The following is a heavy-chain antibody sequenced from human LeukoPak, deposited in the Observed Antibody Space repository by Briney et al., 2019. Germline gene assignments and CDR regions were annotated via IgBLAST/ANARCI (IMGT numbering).Heavy chain of an antibody. V-gene: IGHV4-59*01. CDR3: ARGSYGDPIDN. CDR1: GGSPSRYY. J-gene: IGHJ4*02. CDR2: VYSSVST. Sequence: SETLSLTCTVSGGSPSRYYWFWIRQSPGKGPEWIGYVYSSVSTNYNPSLKSRVTISIDTSENQFSLKLTSMTAADTAVYYCARGSYGDPIDNWGQGILVTVSS. D-gene: IGHD7-27*01.